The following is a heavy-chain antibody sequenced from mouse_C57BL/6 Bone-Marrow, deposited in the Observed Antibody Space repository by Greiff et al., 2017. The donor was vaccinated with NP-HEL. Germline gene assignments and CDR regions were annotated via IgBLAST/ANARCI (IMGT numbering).Heavy chain of an antibody. Sequence: VKLVESGPGLVAPSQSLSITCTVSGFSLTSYGVHWVRQPPGKGLEWLVVIWSDGSTTYNSALKSRLSISKDNSKSQVFLKMNSLQTDDTAMYYCARQGNGSSPYWYFDVWGTGTTVTVSS. CDR2: IWSDGST. CDR1: GFSLTSYG. V-gene: IGHV2-6-1*01. D-gene: IGHD1-1*01. J-gene: IGHJ1*03. CDR3: ARQGNGSSPYWYFDV.